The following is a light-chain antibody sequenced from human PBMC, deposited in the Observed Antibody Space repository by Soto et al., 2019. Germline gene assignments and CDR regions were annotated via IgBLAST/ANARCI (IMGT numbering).Light chain of an antibody. J-gene: IGKJ1*01. Sequence: EIVLTQSPATLSLSPGDRATLSCRASQSVSSYLAWYQQKPGQAPRLLIYDASNRATGIPARFSGSGSGTDFTLTISSLEPEDFAVYYCQQRSNWPRGTFGQGTTVEIK. CDR2: DAS. CDR3: QQRSNWPRGT. V-gene: IGKV3-11*01. CDR1: QSVSSY.